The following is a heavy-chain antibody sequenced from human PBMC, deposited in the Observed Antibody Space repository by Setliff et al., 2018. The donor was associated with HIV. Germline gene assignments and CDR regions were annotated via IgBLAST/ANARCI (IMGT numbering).Heavy chain of an antibody. CDR2: IYFDGSDR. CDR3: AIGGGTTVTPFDY. D-gene: IGHD4-4*01. Sequence: PGGSLRLSCEASGFYFRGYAMHWVRQAPGKGLEWVAVIYFDGSDRSYADSVKGRFTISRDNAKNTLYLQMNSLRAEDTAVYYCAIGGGTTVTPFDYWGQGTLVTVSS. V-gene: IGHV3-30*04. CDR1: GFYFRGYA. J-gene: IGHJ4*02.